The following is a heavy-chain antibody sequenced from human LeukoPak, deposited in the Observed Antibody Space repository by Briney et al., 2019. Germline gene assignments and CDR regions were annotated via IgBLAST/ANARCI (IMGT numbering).Heavy chain of an antibody. V-gene: IGHV1-69*05. J-gene: IGHJ6*03. CDR1: GGTFSSYA. Sequence: GASVKVSCKASGGTFSSYAISWVRQAPGQGLEWMGGIIPIFGTANYAQKFQGRVTITTDESTGTAYMELSSLRSEDTAVYYCASQTRGRRSWYYYYYMDVWGKGTTVTVSS. CDR3: ASQTRGRRSWYYYYYMDV. D-gene: IGHD6-13*01. CDR2: IIPIFGTA.